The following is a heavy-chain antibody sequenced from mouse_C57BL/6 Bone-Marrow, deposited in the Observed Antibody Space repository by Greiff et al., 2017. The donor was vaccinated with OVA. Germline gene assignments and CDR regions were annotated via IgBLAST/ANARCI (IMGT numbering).Heavy chain of an antibody. CDR2: IYPGDGDT. D-gene: IGHD1-1*01. Sequence: QVQLQQSGPELVKPGASVKISCKASGYSFSSSWMNWVKQRPGKGLEWIGRIYPGDGDTNYNGKFKGKATLTADKSSSTAYMQLSSLTSEDSAVYFCARTLYGSSPSYAMDYWGQGTSVTGSS. J-gene: IGHJ4*01. CDR3: ARTLYGSSPSYAMDY. V-gene: IGHV1-82*01. CDR1: GYSFSSSW.